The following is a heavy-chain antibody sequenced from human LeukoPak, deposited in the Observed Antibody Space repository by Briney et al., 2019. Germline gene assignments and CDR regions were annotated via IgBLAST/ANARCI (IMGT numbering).Heavy chain of an antibody. CDR1: GGSISSGGYY. D-gene: IGHD3-10*01. CDR2: IYYSGST. Sequence: SETLSLTCTVSGGSISSGGYYWSRSRQHPGKGLGWIGYIYYSGSTYYNPSLKSRVTISVDTSKNQFSLKLSSVTAADTAVYYCARGRGLSWFDPWGQGTLVTVSS. V-gene: IGHV4-31*03. CDR3: ARGRGLSWFDP. J-gene: IGHJ5*02.